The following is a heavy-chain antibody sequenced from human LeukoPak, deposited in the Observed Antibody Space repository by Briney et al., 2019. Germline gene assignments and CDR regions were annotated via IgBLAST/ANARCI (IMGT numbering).Heavy chain of an antibody. J-gene: IGHJ6*02. CDR3: ARAGYSSGWPPRYYGMDV. D-gene: IGHD6-19*01. CDR1: GGSFSGYY. Sequence: SETLSLTCAVYGGSFSGYYWSWIRQPPGKGLEWIGEINHSGSTNYNPSLKSRVTMSVDTSKNQFSLKLSSVTAADTAVYYCARAGYSSGWPPRYYGMDVWGQGTTVTVSS. CDR2: INHSGST. V-gene: IGHV4-34*01.